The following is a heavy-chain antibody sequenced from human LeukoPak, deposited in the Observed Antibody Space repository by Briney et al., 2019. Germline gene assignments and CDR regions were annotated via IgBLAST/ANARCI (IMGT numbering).Heavy chain of an antibody. V-gene: IGHV3-21*01. CDR1: GFTFGLYT. Sequence: PGGSQRLSCDASGFTFGLYTITCVRQAPGKGLEWVSSITSTGAYINYADSVKGRFTISRDNAKNSLYLQMDSLRAEDTAVYYCARVATGATTSNYFYYYMDVWGRGTTVTVSS. J-gene: IGHJ6*03. D-gene: IGHD1-26*01. CDR2: ITSTGAYI. CDR3: ARVATGATTSNYFYYYMDV.